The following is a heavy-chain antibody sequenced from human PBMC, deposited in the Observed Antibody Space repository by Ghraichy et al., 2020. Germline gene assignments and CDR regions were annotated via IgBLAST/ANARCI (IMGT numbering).Heavy chain of an antibody. D-gene: IGHD6-19*01. J-gene: IGHJ4*02. V-gene: IGHV3-7*04. CDR3: ARSIIETVAGNDH. CDR1: GFTFSRHW. CDR2: IKKDGSEK. Sequence: GGSLRLSCAASGFTFSRHWMNWVRQAPGKGLEWVANIKKDGSEKYHVDSVKGRFTISRDNAKNLVYLEMNSLRADDTAVYYCARSIIETVAGNDHWGQGTLVTVSS.